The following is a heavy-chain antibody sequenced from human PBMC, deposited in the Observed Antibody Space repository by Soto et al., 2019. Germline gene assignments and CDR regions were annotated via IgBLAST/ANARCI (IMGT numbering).Heavy chain of an antibody. V-gene: IGHV4-59*13. CDR2: AYYSGTT. J-gene: IGHJ4*01. CDR1: GASFSGSY. CDR3: AVWSAFTRYYFYS. D-gene: IGHD3-3*01. Sequence: SETLSLTCAVSGASFSGSYWSWIRQPPGKGLEWIGYAYYSGTTVYNPSLKSRVSISVDTSKKHVSLRLNSVTAADTAVYYCAVWSAFTRYYFYSWGHGTLVPVSS.